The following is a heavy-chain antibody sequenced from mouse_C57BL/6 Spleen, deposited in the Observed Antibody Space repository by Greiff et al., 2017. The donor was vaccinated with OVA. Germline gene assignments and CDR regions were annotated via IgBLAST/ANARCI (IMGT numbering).Heavy chain of an antibody. D-gene: IGHD1-1*01. CDR1: GFSLTSYG. J-gene: IGHJ4*01. CDR2: IWRGGST. Sequence: QVHVKQSGPGLVQPSQSLSITCTVSGFSLTSYGVHWVRQSPGKGLEWLGVIWRGGSTDYNAAFMSRLSITKDNSKSQVFFEMNSLQADDTAIYYCAKKNGSSYPYAMDYWGQGTSVTVSS. CDR3: AKKNGSSYPYAMDY. V-gene: IGHV2-5*01.